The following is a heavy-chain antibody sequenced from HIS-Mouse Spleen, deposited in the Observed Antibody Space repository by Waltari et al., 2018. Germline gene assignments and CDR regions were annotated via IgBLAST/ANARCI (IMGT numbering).Heavy chain of an antibody. D-gene: IGHD6-13*01. CDR2: TFYSGST. CDR1: GGSISSSSYY. V-gene: IGHV4-39*07. CDR3: AREIPYSSSWYDWYFDL. Sequence: QLQLQESGPGLVKPSETLSLTCTVSGGSISSSSYYWGWIRQPPGKGLGWIGGTFYSGSTYYTPSLKSRVTISVDTSKNQFSLKLSSVTAADTAVYYCAREIPYSSSWYDWYFDLWGRGTLVTVSS. J-gene: IGHJ2*01.